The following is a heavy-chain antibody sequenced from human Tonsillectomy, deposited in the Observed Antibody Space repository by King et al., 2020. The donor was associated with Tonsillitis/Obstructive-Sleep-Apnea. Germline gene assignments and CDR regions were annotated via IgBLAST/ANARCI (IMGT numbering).Heavy chain of an antibody. CDR1: GYTFSSYG. J-gene: IGHJ5*02. CDR2: CSPSDCDT. CDR3: ARVAAFAWELLPVDP. Sequence: LVQSGAEVKKPGASVKVSCKASGYTFSSYGIIWVRQAPGQGLEWRGWCSPSDCDTSYSQQLQGRVTMTTDTSTSTAYMEMRIRISDDTAVYYCARVAAFAWELLPVDPWGQGTLVTVSS. D-gene: IGHD1-26*01. V-gene: IGHV1-18*01.